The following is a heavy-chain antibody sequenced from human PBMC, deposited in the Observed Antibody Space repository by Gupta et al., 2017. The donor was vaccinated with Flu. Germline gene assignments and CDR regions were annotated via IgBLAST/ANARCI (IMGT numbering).Heavy chain of an antibody. Sequence: EVQLVESGGGLVQPGGSLRLSCAASVFTVSSNYMSWVRQAPGKGLEWVSVIYSGGSTYYADSVKGRFTISRDNSKNTLYLQMNSLRAEDTAVYYCAREKSYSGFDYWGQGTLVTVSS. CDR3: AREKSYSGFDY. D-gene: IGHD1-26*01. J-gene: IGHJ4*02. CDR2: IYSGGST. V-gene: IGHV3-66*02. CDR1: VFTVSSNY.